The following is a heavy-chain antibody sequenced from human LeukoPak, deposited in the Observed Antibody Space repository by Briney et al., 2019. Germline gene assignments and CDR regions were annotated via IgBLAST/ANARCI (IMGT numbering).Heavy chain of an antibody. Sequence: ASVKVSCKASGYTFTGYYMHWVRQAPGQGLEWMGWINPNSGGTNYAQKFQGRVTMTRDTSISTAYMELGRLRSDDTAVYYCAREYYYGSGSYYPYYYYMDVWGKGTTVTISS. CDR3: AREYYYGSGSYYPYYYYMDV. V-gene: IGHV1-2*02. CDR2: INPNSGGT. J-gene: IGHJ6*03. CDR1: GYTFTGYY. D-gene: IGHD3-10*01.